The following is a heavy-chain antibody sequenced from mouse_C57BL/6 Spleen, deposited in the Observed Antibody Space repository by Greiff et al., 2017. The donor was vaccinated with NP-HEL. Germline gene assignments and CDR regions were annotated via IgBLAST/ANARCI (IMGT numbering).Heavy chain of an antibody. V-gene: IGHV5-17*01. D-gene: IGHD2-4*01. CDR1: GFTFSDYG. CDR2: ISSGSSTI. Sequence: EVKLVESGGGLVKPGGSLKLSCAASGFTFSDYGMHWVRQAPEKGLEWVAYISSGSSTIYYADTVKGRFTISRDNAKNTLFLQMTSLRSEDTAMYYCERIYYDYDETYWGQGTLVTVAA. CDR3: ERIYYDYDETY. J-gene: IGHJ3*01.